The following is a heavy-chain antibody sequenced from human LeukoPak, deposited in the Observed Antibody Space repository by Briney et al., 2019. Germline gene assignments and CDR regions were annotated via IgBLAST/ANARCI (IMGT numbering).Heavy chain of an antibody. CDR3: ARAYDGNSYSFDH. Sequence: GSLRLSCAASGFTVSNFAMSWVRQSPGKGLEWVSSISPSSDYTYYADSVKGRFTISRDNSKNTVYLQMDSLRAEDTAVYFCARAYDGNSYSFDHWGQGTLVTVAS. V-gene: IGHV3-23*01. CDR1: GFTVSNFA. D-gene: IGHD4-23*01. CDR2: ISPSSDYT. J-gene: IGHJ4*02.